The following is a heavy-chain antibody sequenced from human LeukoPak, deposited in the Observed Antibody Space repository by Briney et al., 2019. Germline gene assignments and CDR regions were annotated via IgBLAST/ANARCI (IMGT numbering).Heavy chain of an antibody. J-gene: IGHJ4*02. D-gene: IGHD3-22*01. V-gene: IGHV3-23*01. CDR1: GFTFSSYA. CDR2: ISGSGGST. Sequence: PGGSLRLSCAASGFTFSSYAMSWVRQAPGKGLEWVSAISGSGGSTYYADSVKGRFTISRDNSKNTLYLQMNSLRAEDTAVYYCARDYYDSSGYYYVWDYWGQGTLVTVS. CDR3: ARDYYDSSGYYYVWDY.